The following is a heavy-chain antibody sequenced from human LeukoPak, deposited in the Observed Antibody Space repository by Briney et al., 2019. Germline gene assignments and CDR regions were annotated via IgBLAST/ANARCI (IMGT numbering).Heavy chain of an antibody. CDR3: ARDQGDYYDSSGYYYSPYYFDY. Sequence: TGGSLRLSCAASGFTFYTYALSWVRQAPGKGLEWISAISGSGVSPYYAGSVKGRFTISRANSKNSLYLQMNSLRAEDTAVYYCARDQGDYYDSSGYYYSPYYFDYWGQGTLVTVSS. J-gene: IGHJ4*02. D-gene: IGHD3-22*01. V-gene: IGHV3-23*01. CDR2: ISGSGVSP. CDR1: GFTFYTYA.